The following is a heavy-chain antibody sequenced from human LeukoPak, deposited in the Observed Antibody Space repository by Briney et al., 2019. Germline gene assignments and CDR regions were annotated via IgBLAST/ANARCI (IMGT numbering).Heavy chain of an antibody. CDR1: GLTGSHNY. J-gene: IGHJ4*02. Sequence: GGSLRLSCAASGLTGSHNYVSWVRQAPGQGLEWVATISYDGNSEYYRDSVKGRFAVSRVNSKNTLYLQMQSLRHEDTAVYFCARPGDSPFDHWGQGTLVTVSS. D-gene: IGHD5-18*01. CDR3: ARPGDSPFDH. V-gene: IGHV3-30*09. CDR2: ISYDGNSE.